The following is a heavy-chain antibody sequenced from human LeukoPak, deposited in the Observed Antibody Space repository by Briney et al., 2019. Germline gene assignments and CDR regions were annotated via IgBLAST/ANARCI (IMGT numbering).Heavy chain of an antibody. Sequence: GGSLRLSCEASGFTFTTYSMTWVRQAPGKGLEWVSIISSGSSAIFSADALKGRFTISRDDAKNLLYLDMNSLRAEDTAVYYCARDRQGGWYDYWGQGTLVTVSS. CDR3: ARDRQGGWYDY. J-gene: IGHJ4*02. D-gene: IGHD6-19*01. CDR1: GFTFTTYS. V-gene: IGHV3-21*01. CDR2: ISSGSSAI.